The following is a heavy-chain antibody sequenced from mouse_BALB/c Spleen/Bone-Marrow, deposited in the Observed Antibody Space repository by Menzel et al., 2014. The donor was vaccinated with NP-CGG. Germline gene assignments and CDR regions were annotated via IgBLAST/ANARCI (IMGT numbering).Heavy chain of an antibody. D-gene: IGHD2-10*02. J-gene: IGHJ1*01. V-gene: IGHV5-6*02. CDR1: GFTFXSYG. CDR2: TSSSGSYT. Sequence: EVKLVESGGDLVKPGGSLKLSCAASGFTFXSYGTSWVRQTPDKRLEWVATTSSSGSYTYYPDSVKGRFTISRDNAKNTLYLQMSSLKSEDTAMYYCARRGYGNSYWYFDVWGAGTTVTVSS. CDR3: ARRGYGNSYWYFDV.